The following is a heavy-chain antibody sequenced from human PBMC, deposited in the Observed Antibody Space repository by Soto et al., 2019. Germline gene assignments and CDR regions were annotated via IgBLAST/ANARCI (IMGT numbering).Heavy chain of an antibody. Sequence: QVQLVQSGAEVKTPGFSLKVSCTVSGSRFSNYVISWVRQAPGHGLEWLGRIIPIFNTTQYPQKFQGRVTITADKATNTASLELSSLRSDDTAVYYCAREGRGKKAGYNGLVSLGYWGQGTPVTVSS. CDR1: GSRFSNYV. V-gene: IGHV1-69*06. D-gene: IGHD2-2*02. CDR2: IIPIFNTT. CDR3: AREGRGKKAGYNGLVSLGY. J-gene: IGHJ4*02.